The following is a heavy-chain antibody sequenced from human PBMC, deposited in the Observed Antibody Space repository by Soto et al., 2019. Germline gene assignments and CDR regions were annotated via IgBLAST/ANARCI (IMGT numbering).Heavy chain of an antibody. Sequence: ASVKVSCKASGYTFTSYYMHWVRQAPGQGLEWMGIINPSGGSTSYAQKFQGRVTMTRDTSTSTVYMELSSLRSEDTAVYYCAREDIVVVVAATGSGYFDYWGQGTLVTVSS. D-gene: IGHD2-15*01. CDR1: GYTFTSYY. J-gene: IGHJ4*02. V-gene: IGHV1-46*03. CDR3: AREDIVVVVAATGSGYFDY. CDR2: INPSGGST.